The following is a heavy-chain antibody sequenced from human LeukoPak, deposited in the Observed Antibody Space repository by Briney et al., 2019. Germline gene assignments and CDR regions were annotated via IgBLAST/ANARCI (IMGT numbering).Heavy chain of an antibody. J-gene: IGHJ4*02. CDR1: GGTFSSYA. CDR2: IIPIFGTA. V-gene: IGHV1-69*13. D-gene: IGHD5-18*01. CDR3: AREDTAMVIFDY. Sequence: ASVNVSCKASGGTFSSYAISWVRQAPGQGLEWMGGIIPIFGTANYAQKFQGRVTITADESTSTAYMELSSLRSEDTAVYYCAREDTAMVIFDYWGQGTLVTVSS.